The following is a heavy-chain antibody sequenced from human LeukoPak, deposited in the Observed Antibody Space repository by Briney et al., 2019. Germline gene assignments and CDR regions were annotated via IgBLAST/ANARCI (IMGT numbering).Heavy chain of an antibody. CDR3: ARHGPGSYVDY. J-gene: IGHJ4*02. V-gene: IGHV3-7*03. Sequence: GGSLRLSCAASGFTFSTFWMSWVRQAPRKGLEWVANIKEDGSEKNYVDSVKGRFTISRDNGKNSLFLLMNSLRAEDTAVYYCARHGPGSYVDYWGQGTLVTVSS. CDR1: GFTFSTFW. CDR2: IKEDGSEK. D-gene: IGHD1-26*01.